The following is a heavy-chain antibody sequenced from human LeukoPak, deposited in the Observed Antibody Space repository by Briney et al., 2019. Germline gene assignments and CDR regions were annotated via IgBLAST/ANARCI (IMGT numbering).Heavy chain of an antibody. CDR3: ASARPAFGEEGDY. Sequence: HGESLKISCKGSGYSFTSYWIGLVRQMPGKGLEWRGIIYPGDSDTRYSPSFQGQVTISADKSISTAYLQWSSLKASDTAMYYCASARPAFGEEGDYWGQGTLVTVSS. V-gene: IGHV5-51*01. J-gene: IGHJ4*02. D-gene: IGHD3-10*01. CDR1: GYSFTSYW. CDR2: IYPGDSDT.